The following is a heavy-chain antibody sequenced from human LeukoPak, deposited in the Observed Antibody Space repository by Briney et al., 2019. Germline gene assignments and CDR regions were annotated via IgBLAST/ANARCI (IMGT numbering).Heavy chain of an antibody. D-gene: IGHD3-10*01. CDR3: AKGVRITMVRGAFDS. CDR1: GFTFSNAW. CDR2: ISWNSGSI. Sequence: GGSLRLSCTASGFTFSNAWMSWVRQAPGKGLEWVSGISWNSGSIVYADSVKGRFTISRDNAKNSLYLQMNSLRAEDTALYYCAKGVRITMVRGAFDSWGQGTMVTVSS. J-gene: IGHJ3*02. V-gene: IGHV3-9*01.